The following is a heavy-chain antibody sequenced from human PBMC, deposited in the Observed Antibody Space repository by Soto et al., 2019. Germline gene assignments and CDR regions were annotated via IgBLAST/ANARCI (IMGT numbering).Heavy chain of an antibody. CDR1: GGTFSSYA. Sequence: QVQLVQSGAEVKKPGSSVKVSCKASGGTFSSYAISWVRQAPGQGLEWMGGIIPIFGTANYAQKFQGRVTITADESTSTAYMELSSLRSEDTAVYYCARDQGLWFGGLPDRDYYYYYGMDVWGQGTTVTVSS. CDR2: IIPIFGTA. J-gene: IGHJ6*02. CDR3: ARDQGLWFGGLPDRDYYYYYGMDV. V-gene: IGHV1-69*01. D-gene: IGHD3-10*01.